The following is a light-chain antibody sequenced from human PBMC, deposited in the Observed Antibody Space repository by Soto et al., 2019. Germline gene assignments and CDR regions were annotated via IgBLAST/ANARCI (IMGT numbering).Light chain of an antibody. V-gene: IGKV3-15*01. Sequence: EVVMTQSPATLYVSPGERVTLSCRASQAVGYNLAWYQHKPGQAPRLLIYGASTRVTGIPTRFSGSGSGTEFPRTISSLQSENFEIYYCQQCYTVGQGPKLEI. CDR3: QQCYT. CDR2: GAS. CDR1: QAVGYN. J-gene: IGKJ2*01.